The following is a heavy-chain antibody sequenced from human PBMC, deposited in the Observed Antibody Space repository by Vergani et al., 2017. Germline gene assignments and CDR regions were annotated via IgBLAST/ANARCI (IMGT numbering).Heavy chain of an antibody. J-gene: IGHJ6*02. CDR3: TTPTVTTGPYYYYGMDV. Sequence: EVQLVESGGGLVKPGGSLRLSCAASGFTFSSYSMNWVRQAPGKGLEWVGRIKSKTDGGTTDYAAPVKGRFTISRDDSKNTLYLQMNSLKTEDTAVYYCTTPTVTTGPYYYYGMDVWGQGTTVTVSS. V-gene: IGHV3-15*01. D-gene: IGHD4-11*01. CDR1: GFTFSSYS. CDR2: IKSKTDGGTT.